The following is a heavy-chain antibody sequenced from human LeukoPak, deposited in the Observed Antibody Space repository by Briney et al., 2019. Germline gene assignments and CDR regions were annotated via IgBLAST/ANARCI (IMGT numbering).Heavy chain of an antibody. V-gene: IGHV3-30*18. Sequence: GRSLRLSCAASGFTLSSYGMHWVRQAPGKGLEWVAVISYDGSNKYYADSVKGRFTISRDNSKNTLYLQMNSLRAEDTAAYYCAKGYYYGSGSYYNIDYWGQGTLVTVSS. J-gene: IGHJ4*02. CDR2: ISYDGSNK. D-gene: IGHD3-10*01. CDR1: GFTLSSYG. CDR3: AKGYYYGSGSYYNIDY.